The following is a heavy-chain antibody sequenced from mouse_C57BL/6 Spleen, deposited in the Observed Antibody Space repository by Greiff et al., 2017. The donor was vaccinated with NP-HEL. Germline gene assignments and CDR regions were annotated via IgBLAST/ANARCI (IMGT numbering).Heavy chain of an antibody. CDR2: IRNKANNHAT. Sequence: EVKVEESGGGLVQPGGSMKLSCAASGFTFSDAWMDWVRQSPEKGLEWVAEIRNKANNHATYYAESVKGRFTISRDDSKSSVYLQMNSLRAEDTGIYYCTSNDGYYGGAFDYWGQGTTLTVSS. V-gene: IGHV6-6*01. CDR3: TSNDGYYGGAFDY. CDR1: GFTFSDAW. D-gene: IGHD2-3*01. J-gene: IGHJ2*01.